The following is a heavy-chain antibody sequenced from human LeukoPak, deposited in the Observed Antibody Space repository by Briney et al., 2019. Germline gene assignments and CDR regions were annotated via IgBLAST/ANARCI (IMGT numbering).Heavy chain of an antibody. D-gene: IGHD3-10*01. CDR3: ARDLPGTDDAFDI. CDR2: ISAYNGNT. CDR1: GYTFTSYG. J-gene: IGHJ3*02. V-gene: IGHV1-18*01. Sequence: ASVKVSCKASGYTFTSYGFSWVRQAPAQGLAWMGWISAYNGNTNYAQKLQGRVTMTTDTSTSTAYMELRSLRSDDTAVYYCARDLPGTDDAFDIWGQGTMVTVSS.